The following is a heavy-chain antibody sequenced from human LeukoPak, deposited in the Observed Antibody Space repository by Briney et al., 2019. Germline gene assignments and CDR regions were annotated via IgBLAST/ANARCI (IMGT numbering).Heavy chain of an antibody. CDR1: GFSLSNYW. CDR2: IKQDGSEK. CDR3: ARGVWAPFDY. J-gene: IGHJ4*02. D-gene: IGHD7-27*01. Sequence: PGGSLRLSCAASGFSLSNYWMNWVRQAPGKGLEWVANIKQDGSEKNYVDSVRGRFTISRDNAKNSLILQTNTLRDEDTAVYYCARGVWAPFDYWGQGTLVTVSS. V-gene: IGHV3-7*01.